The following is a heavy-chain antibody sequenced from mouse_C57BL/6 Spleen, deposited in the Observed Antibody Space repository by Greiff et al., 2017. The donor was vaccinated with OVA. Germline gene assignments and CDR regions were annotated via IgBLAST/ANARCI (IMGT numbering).Heavy chain of an antibody. J-gene: IGHJ3*01. CDR2: INPNNGGT. Sequence: EVQLQQSGPELVKPGASVKMSCKASGYTFTDYNMHWVKQSHGKSLEWIGYINPNNGGTSYNQKFKGKATLTVNKSSSTAYMELRSLTSEDSAVYYCARDDYYGSPFAYWGQGTLVTVSA. V-gene: IGHV1-22*01. CDR3: ARDDYYGSPFAY. D-gene: IGHD1-1*01. CDR1: GYTFTDYN.